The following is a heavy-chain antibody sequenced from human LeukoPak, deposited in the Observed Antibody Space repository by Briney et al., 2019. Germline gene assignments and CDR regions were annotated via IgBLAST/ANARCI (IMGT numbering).Heavy chain of an antibody. D-gene: IGHD7-27*01. CDR1: GGSLSSYY. J-gene: IGHJ6*03. Sequence: PSETLSLTCTVSGGSLSSYYWSWIRQPPGKGLEWIGYIYYSGSTNYNPSLKSRVTISVDTSKNQFSLKLSSVTAADTAVYCCARVSTDNNWGVTSYYMDVWGKGTTVTVSS. CDR3: ARVSTDNNWGVTSYYMDV. V-gene: IGHV4-59*01. CDR2: IYYSGST.